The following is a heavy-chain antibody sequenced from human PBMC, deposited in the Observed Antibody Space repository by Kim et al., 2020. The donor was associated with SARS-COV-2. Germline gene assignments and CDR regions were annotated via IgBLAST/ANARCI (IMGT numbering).Heavy chain of an antibody. Sequence: SVKVSCKASGGTFSSYAISWVRQAPGQGLEWMGGIIPIFGTANYAQKFQGRVTITADESTSTAYMELSSLRSEDTAVYYCASRNSKGQQLVPFGYYYGMDVWGQGTTVTVSS. J-gene: IGHJ6*02. CDR2: IIPIFGTA. CDR3: ASRNSKGQQLVPFGYYYGMDV. D-gene: IGHD6-13*01. CDR1: GGTFSSYA. V-gene: IGHV1-69*13.